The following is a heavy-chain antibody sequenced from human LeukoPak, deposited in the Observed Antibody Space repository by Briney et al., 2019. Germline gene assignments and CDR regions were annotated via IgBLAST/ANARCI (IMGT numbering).Heavy chain of an antibody. CDR3: ARSSYSSSSSV. CDR1: GFTFSSYW. J-gene: IGHJ3*01. D-gene: IGHD6-6*01. Sequence: GGSLRLSCAASGFTFSSYWMNWARQAPGKGLEWVASINHNGNVNYYADVVKGRFTISRDNAKNSLYLQINSLRAEDTAVYYCARSSYSSSSSVWGQGTMVTVSS. V-gene: IGHV3-7*03. CDR2: INHNGNVN.